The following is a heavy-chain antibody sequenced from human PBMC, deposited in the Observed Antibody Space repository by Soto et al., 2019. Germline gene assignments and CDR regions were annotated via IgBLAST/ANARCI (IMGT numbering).Heavy chain of an antibody. D-gene: IGHD3-22*01. J-gene: IGHJ4*01. CDR1: GFTFSNAW. V-gene: IGHV3-15*07. CDR3: TTDSYITNVIVRFDY. CDR2: IKSKTDGGTT. Sequence: EVQLVESGGGLVKPGGSLRLSCAASGFTFSNAWINWVRQAPGKGLEWVGRIKSKTDGGTTDFAAPVKGRFAISRDDSKNMVYLQMNSLKTEDTAVHYCTTDSYITNVIVRFDYWGHGTLVTVSS.